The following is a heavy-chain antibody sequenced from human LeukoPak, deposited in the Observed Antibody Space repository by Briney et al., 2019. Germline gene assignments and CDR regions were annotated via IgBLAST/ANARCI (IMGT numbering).Heavy chain of an antibody. Sequence: GGSLRPSCAASGFTFSSYWMSWVRQAPGKGLEWVANIKQDGSEKYYVDSVKGRFTISRDNAKNSLYLQMNSLRAEDTAVYYCARHDTGYDMWAFDIWGQGTMVTVSS. V-gene: IGHV3-7*01. CDR1: GFTFSSYW. D-gene: IGHD5-12*01. J-gene: IGHJ3*02. CDR3: ARHDTGYDMWAFDI. CDR2: IKQDGSEK.